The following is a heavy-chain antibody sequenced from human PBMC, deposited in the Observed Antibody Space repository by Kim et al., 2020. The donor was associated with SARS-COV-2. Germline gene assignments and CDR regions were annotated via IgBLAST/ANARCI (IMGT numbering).Heavy chain of an antibody. Sequence: SETLSLTCTVSGGSISSYYWSWIRQPPGKGLEWIGYIYYSGSTNYNPSLKSRVTISVDTSKNQFSLKLSSVTAADTAVYYCARPSTYCSGGSCYSDGMDVWGQGTTVTVSS. CDR3: ARPSTYCSGGSCYSDGMDV. V-gene: IGHV4-59*01. CDR1: GGSISSYY. CDR2: IYYSGST. J-gene: IGHJ6*02. D-gene: IGHD2-15*01.